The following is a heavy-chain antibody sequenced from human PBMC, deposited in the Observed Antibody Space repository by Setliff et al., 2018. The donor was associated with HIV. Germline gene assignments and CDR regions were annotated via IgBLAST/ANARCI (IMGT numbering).Heavy chain of an antibody. J-gene: IGHJ6*02. D-gene: IGHD3-10*01. CDR3: ARDQLAMVRRNGMDV. Sequence: GGSLRLSCAASGFTFSHAWMTWVRQAPGKGLEWVAVISSDGSNEYYADSVKGRFTISRDNSKNTLYVQMNSLRAEDTAVYYCARDQLAMVRRNGMDVWGQGTTVTVSS. V-gene: IGHV3-30*03. CDR2: ISSDGSNE. CDR1: GFTFSHAW.